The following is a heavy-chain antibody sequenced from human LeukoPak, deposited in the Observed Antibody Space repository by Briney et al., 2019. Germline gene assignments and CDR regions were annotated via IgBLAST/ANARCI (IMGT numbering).Heavy chain of an antibody. D-gene: IGHD3-10*01. CDR1: GYTFTSYD. V-gene: IGHV1-8*01. CDR2: MNPNSGNT. CDR3: ARGPYITMVRGVSGYYGMDV. Sequence: GASVKVSCKASGYTFTSYDINWVRQATGQGLEGMGWMNPNSGNTGYAQKFQGRVTMTRNTSISTAHMELSSLRSEDTAVYYCARGPYITMVRGVSGYYGMDVWGQGTTVTVSS. J-gene: IGHJ6*02.